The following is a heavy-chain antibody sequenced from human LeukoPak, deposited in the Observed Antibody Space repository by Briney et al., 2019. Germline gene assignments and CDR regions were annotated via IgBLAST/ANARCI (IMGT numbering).Heavy chain of an antibody. CDR2: IYSGGTT. V-gene: IGHV3-53*01. J-gene: IGHJ1*01. Sequence: GGSLRLSCAASGFTVSSNYINWVRQAPGKGLEWVSLIYSGGTTYYADSVKGRFTISRDNSKNTVHLRMNSLSAEDTAVYYCATGYSSGWYFYFQHWGPGSLVSASS. D-gene: IGHD6-19*01. CDR3: ATGYSSGWYFYFQH. CDR1: GFTVSSNY.